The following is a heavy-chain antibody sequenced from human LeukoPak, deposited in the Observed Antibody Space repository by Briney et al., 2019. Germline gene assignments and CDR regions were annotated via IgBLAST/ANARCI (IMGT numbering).Heavy chain of an antibody. CDR3: ARGFLSPRDQDLDP. D-gene: IGHD2/OR15-2a*01. V-gene: IGHV4-30-4*01. J-gene: IGHJ5*02. Sequence: SQTLSLTCTVSGGSISSGDYYWSWIRQPPGKSLEWIGYIYYSGSTYYNPSLKSRVTISVDTSKNQFSLKLSSVTAADTAVYYCARGFLSPRDQDLDPWGQGTLVTVSS. CDR1: GGSISSGDYY. CDR2: IYYSGST.